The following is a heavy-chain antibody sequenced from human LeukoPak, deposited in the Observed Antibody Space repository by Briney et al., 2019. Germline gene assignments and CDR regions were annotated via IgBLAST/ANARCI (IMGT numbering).Heavy chain of an antibody. V-gene: IGHV1-18*01. Sequence: ASVKVSCKASGYTFTTYGIIWVPQAPGQGPEWMGWISAYNVNTNYAQKLQGRVTMTTDTSTTTAYMELRSLRSDDTAVYYCARGGSITTIRGVIIMDAFDIWGQGTMVTVSS. CDR2: ISAYNVNT. D-gene: IGHD3-10*01. J-gene: IGHJ3*02. CDR1: GYTFTTYG. CDR3: ARGGSITTIRGVIIMDAFDI.